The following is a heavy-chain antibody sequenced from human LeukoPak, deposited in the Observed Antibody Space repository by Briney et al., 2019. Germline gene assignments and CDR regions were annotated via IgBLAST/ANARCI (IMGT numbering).Heavy chain of an antibody. Sequence: GGSLTLSCAASGFTFSRFSMNWVRRAPGKGLEWVSYISSSTSTIYYADSVKGRFTISRDTAKNSLFLQMSSLRAEDTAVYYCARAVGRGPGGHFDYWGQGTLVSVSS. J-gene: IGHJ4*02. D-gene: IGHD2-2*01. CDR3: ARAVGRGPGGHFDY. CDR2: ISSSTSTI. V-gene: IGHV3-48*04. CDR1: GFTFSRFS.